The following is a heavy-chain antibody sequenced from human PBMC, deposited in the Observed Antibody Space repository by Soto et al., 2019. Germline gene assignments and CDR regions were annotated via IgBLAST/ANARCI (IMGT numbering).Heavy chain of an antibody. Sequence: EVQLVESGGGLVKPGGSLRLSCAASGFTFSSYSMNWVRQAPGQGLEWVSSISSSSSYIYYADSVKGRFTISRDNAKNSLYLQMNSLRAEDTAVYYCARDRRSFTVMHYGMDVWGQGTTVTVSS. CDR3: ARDRRSFTVMHYGMDV. D-gene: IGHD4-17*01. V-gene: IGHV3-21*01. CDR1: GFTFSSYS. CDR2: ISSSSSYI. J-gene: IGHJ6*02.